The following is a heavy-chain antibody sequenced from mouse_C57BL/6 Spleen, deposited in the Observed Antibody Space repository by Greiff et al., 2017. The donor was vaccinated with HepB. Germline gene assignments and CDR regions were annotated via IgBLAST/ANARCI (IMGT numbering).Heavy chain of an antibody. J-gene: IGHJ3*01. CDR1: GYTFTGYW. V-gene: IGHV1-9*01. CDR2: ILPGSGST. CDR3: ARSSSNYPVWFAY. D-gene: IGHD2-5*01. Sequence: VQLQQSGAELMKPGASVKLSCKATGYTFTGYWIEWVKQRPGHGLEWIGEILPGSGSTNYNEKFKGKATFTADTSSNTAYMPLSSLTTEDSAIYYCARSSSNYPVWFAYWGQGTLVTVSA.